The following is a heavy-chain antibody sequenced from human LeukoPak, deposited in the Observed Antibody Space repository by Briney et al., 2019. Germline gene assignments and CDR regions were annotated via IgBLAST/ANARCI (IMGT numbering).Heavy chain of an antibody. J-gene: IGHJ6*03. D-gene: IGHD2-2*02. CDR2: ISSSSSYI. CDR1: GFTFSSYS. CDR3: AREPHQLLYGRVYMDV. Sequence: PGGSLRLSCAASGFTFSSYSMNWVRQAPGKGLEWVSSISSSSSYIYYADSVKGRFTISRDNAKNSLYLQMNSLRAEDTAVYYCAREPHQLLYGRVYMDVWGKGTTVTVSS. V-gene: IGHV3-21*01.